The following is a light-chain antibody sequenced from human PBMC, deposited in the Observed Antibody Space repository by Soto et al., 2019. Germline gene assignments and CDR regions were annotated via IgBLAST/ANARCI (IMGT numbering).Light chain of an antibody. V-gene: IGLV4-60*03. CDR1: SGHSTYI. J-gene: IGLJ3*02. CDR3: ETWDRDSRV. CDR2: LEGSGTY. Sequence: QLVLTQSSSASASLGSSVKLTCTLSSGHSTYIIAWHQQQPGKAPRYLMKLEGSGTYNKGSGIPDRFSGSSSGADSYLTISNLQSEDEADYYCETWDRDSRVFGGGTKVTVL.